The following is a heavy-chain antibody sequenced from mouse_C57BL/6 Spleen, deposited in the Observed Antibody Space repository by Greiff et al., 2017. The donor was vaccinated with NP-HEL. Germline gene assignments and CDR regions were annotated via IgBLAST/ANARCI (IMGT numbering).Heavy chain of an antibody. CDR3: ALYYYVSSHWYFDV. V-gene: IGHV1-82*01. D-gene: IGHD1-1*01. CDR1: GYAFSSSW. Sequence: VQLQQSGPELVKPGASVKISCKASGYAFSSSWMNWVKQRPGKGLEWIGRIYPGDGDTHYNGKFKGKATLTADKSSSTAYMQLRSLTSEDSAVYFCALYYYVSSHWYFDVWGTGTTVTVSS. J-gene: IGHJ1*03. CDR2: IYPGDGDT.